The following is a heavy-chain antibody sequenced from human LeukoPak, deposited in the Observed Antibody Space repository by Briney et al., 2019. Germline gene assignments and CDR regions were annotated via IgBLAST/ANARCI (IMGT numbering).Heavy chain of an antibody. J-gene: IGHJ4*02. V-gene: IGHV3-23*01. D-gene: IGHD3-22*01. CDR1: GFTFSSYA. CDR2: ISGSGGST. CDR3: AKARNLYYYDSSGYPDDY. Sequence: GGSLRLSCAASGFTFSSYAMSWVRQAPGKGLEWVSAISGSGGSTYYADSVKGRFTISRDNSKNTLYLQMNSLRAEDTAVYYCAKARNLYYYDSSGYPDDYWGQGTLVTVSS.